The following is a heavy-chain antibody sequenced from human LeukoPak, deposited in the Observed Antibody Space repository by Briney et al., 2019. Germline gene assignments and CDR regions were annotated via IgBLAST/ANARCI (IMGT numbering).Heavy chain of an antibody. Sequence: GGSLRLSCAASGFTFSSYAMSWVRQAPGKGLEWVSAITISGGSTYYADSVKGRFTISRGNSKNTLYLQMNSLRAEDTALYYCAKLGEPNWFDPWGQGTLVTVSS. CDR2: ITISGGST. CDR3: AKLGEPNWFDP. V-gene: IGHV3-23*01. J-gene: IGHJ5*02. CDR1: GFTFSSYA. D-gene: IGHD1-14*01.